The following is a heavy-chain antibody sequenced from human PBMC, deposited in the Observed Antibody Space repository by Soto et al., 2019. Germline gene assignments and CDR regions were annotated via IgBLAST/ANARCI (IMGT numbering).Heavy chain of an antibody. D-gene: IGHD2-2*02. V-gene: IGHV1-69*02. CDR1: GGTFSRYT. J-gene: IGHJ4*02. CDR2: IIPILGIA. Sequence: QVQLVQSGAEVKKPGSSVKVSCKASGGTFSRYTISWVRQAPGQGLEWMGRIIPILGIANYAPKFPGRVTSTADKATSTAYMELSSLRSEDTAVYYCAMKYWSSTSCYRDYWGQGTLVTVSS. CDR3: AMKYWSSTSCYRDY.